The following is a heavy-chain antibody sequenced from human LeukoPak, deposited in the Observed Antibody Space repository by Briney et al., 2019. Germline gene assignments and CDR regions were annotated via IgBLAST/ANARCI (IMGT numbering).Heavy chain of an antibody. Sequence: PGGSLRLSCAASGFTFSSYSMNWVRQAPGKGLEWVSSISSSSSYIYYADSVKGRFTISRDNSKNTLYLQMNSLRAEDTAVYYCAKPLHDYGDSYFDYWGQGTLVTVSS. J-gene: IGHJ4*02. CDR2: ISSSSSYI. CDR3: AKPLHDYGDSYFDY. D-gene: IGHD4-17*01. V-gene: IGHV3-21*04. CDR1: GFTFSSYS.